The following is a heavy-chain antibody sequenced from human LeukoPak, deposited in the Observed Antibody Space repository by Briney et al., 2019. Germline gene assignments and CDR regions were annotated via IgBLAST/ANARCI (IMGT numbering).Heavy chain of an antibody. CDR1: GYTFTSYG. Sequence: GASVKVSCKASGYTFTSYGISWVRQAPGQGLEWMGWISAYNGNTNYAQKLQCRVTMTTDTSTTTAYMELRSLRSDDTAVYYCARVAEEYYYDSSGYYYYFDYWGQGTLVTVSS. CDR2: ISAYNGNT. CDR3: ARVAEEYYYDSSGYYYYFDY. V-gene: IGHV1-18*01. D-gene: IGHD3-22*01. J-gene: IGHJ4*02.